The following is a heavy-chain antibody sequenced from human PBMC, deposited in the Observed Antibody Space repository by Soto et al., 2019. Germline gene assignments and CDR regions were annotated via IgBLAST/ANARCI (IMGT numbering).Heavy chain of an antibody. Sequence: SETLSLTCTVSGGSISSYYWSWIRQPPGKGLEWIGYIYYSGTTNYNPSLKSRVTISVDTSKNQFSLKLSSVTAADTAVFYCAKPSGSYLYYFDYWGQGTQVTVSS. CDR2: IYYSGTT. J-gene: IGHJ4*02. CDR3: AKPSGSYLYYFDY. V-gene: IGHV4-59*08. D-gene: IGHD1-26*01. CDR1: GGSISSYY.